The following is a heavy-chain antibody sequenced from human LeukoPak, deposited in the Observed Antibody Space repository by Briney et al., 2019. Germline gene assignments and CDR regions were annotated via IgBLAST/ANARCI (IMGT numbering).Heavy chain of an antibody. CDR3: ATGGRPLTYWYFDL. Sequence: PSETLSLTCAVYGGSFSTYYWSWLRQPPGKGLEWIGEINHSGSTNYNPSLKSRVTISVDTSKNQFSLRLSSVTAADTAVYYCATGGRPLTYWYFDLWGRGTLVTVSS. V-gene: IGHV4-34*01. CDR1: GGSFSTYY. CDR2: INHSGST. J-gene: IGHJ2*01.